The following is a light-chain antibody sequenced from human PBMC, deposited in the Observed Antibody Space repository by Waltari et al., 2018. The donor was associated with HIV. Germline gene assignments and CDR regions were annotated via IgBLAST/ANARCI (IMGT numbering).Light chain of an antibody. CDR2: SNN. CDR3: AAWDDSLNGWV. J-gene: IGLJ3*02. Sequence: QSVLTQPPSASGTPGQRVTISCSGSSSNLGSNTLTWYQQLPGTAPKLLIYSNNQRPSGVPDRFSGSKSGTSASLAISGLQSEDEADYYCAAWDDSLNGWVFGGGTKLTVL. CDR1: SSNLGSNT. V-gene: IGLV1-44*01.